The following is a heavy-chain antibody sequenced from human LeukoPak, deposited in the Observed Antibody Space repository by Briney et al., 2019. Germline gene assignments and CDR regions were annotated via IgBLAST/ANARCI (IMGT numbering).Heavy chain of an antibody. D-gene: IGHD6-19*01. J-gene: IGHJ6*03. CDR3: ARDRSSSGWYPYYYYYMDV. CDR1: GFTFSSYE. V-gene: IGHV3-21*01. CDR2: ISSSSSYI. Sequence: GGSLRLSCAASGFTFSSYEMNWVRQAPGKGLEWVSSISSSSSYIYYADSVKGRFTISRDNAKNSLYLQMNSLRAEDTAVYYCARDRSSSGWYPYYYYYMDVWGKGTTVTVSS.